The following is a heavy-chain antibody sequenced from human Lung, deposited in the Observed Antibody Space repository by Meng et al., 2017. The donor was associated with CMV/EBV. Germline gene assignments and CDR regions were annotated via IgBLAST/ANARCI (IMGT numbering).Heavy chain of an antibody. Sequence: QVQLLQSGAEVKKPGASVKVSCKASGYTFTSYGISWVRQAPGQGLEWMGWISAYDGDTKYAQNLQGRLTMTTDTSTSTAYMELRSLRSDDTAVYYCARAPSPQQLVFDYWGQGTLVTVSS. CDR2: ISAYDGDT. J-gene: IGHJ4*02. CDR1: GYTFTSYG. V-gene: IGHV1-18*01. D-gene: IGHD6-13*01. CDR3: ARAPSPQQLVFDY.